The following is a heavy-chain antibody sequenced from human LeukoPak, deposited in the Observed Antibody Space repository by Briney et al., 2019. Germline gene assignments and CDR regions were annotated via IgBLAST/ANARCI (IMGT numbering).Heavy chain of an antibody. Sequence: PSETLSLTCTISGGSISTYYWSWIRQSPGKGLEWIGYIYYTGTTSYNPSLQGRVTISVDTSKNQVSLRLTSVTAADTALYYCARGVSLWFGNFDYWGQGTLVPVSS. CDR2: IYYTGTT. V-gene: IGHV4-59*01. D-gene: IGHD3-10*01. CDR1: GGSISTYY. J-gene: IGHJ4*02. CDR3: ARGVSLWFGNFDY.